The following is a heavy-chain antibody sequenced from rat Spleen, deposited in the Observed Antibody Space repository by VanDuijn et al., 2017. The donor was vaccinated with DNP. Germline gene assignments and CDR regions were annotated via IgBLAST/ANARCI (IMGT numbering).Heavy chain of an antibody. CDR3: VRWNSGHFDY. Sequence: EVQLVESGGGLVQPGRSLKLSCAASGFTFSDYYMAWVRQAPAKGLEWVASISTGGGNIYYRDSVKGRFTFSRDNAKSTLYLQMNSLRSEDMATYYCVRWNSGHFDYWGQGVMVTVSS. J-gene: IGHJ2*01. D-gene: IGHD4-3*01. V-gene: IGHV5-25*01. CDR1: GFTFSDYY. CDR2: ISTGGGNI.